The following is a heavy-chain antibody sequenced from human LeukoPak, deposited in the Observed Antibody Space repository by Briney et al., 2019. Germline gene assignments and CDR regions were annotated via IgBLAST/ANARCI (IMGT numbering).Heavy chain of an antibody. Sequence: GGSLRLSCAASGFTFSSYAMSRVRQAPGKGLEWVSAISGSGGTTHYADSVKGRFTISRDNSKNTLSLQMNSLRAEDTAVYYCAKDGYYESSGYSYFDYWGQGTLVTVSS. CDR3: AKDGYYESSGYSYFDY. J-gene: IGHJ4*02. CDR1: GFTFSSYA. CDR2: ISGSGGTT. D-gene: IGHD3-22*01. V-gene: IGHV3-23*01.